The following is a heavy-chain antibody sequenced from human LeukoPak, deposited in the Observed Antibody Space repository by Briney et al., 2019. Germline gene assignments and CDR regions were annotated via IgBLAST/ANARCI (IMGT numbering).Heavy chain of an antibody. Sequence: PGESLKISRKGSGYSFTSYWIGWVRQMPGKGLEWMGIIYPGDSDARYSPSFQGQVTISADKSISTAYLQWSSLKASDTAMYYCARWSLVWFGELLPYYMDVWGKGTTVTVSS. J-gene: IGHJ6*03. CDR3: ARWSLVWFGELLPYYMDV. CDR1: GYSFTSYW. V-gene: IGHV5-51*01. D-gene: IGHD3-10*01. CDR2: IYPGDSDA.